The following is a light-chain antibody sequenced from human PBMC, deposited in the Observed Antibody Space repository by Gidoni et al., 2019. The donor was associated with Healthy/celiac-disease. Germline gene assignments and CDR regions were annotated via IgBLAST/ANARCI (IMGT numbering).Light chain of an antibody. CDR3: MQALQTPWT. CDR2: LGS. CDR1: QSLLHRNGYNY. Sequence: VLTQSPLSLPVPPGEPASISCRSSQSLLHRNGYNYLDWYLQKPGQAPQLLIYLGSNRASGVPDRFSGSGSGTDLTLKISRVEAEDVGVYYCMQALQTPWTFGQGTKVEIK. V-gene: IGKV2-28*01. J-gene: IGKJ1*01.